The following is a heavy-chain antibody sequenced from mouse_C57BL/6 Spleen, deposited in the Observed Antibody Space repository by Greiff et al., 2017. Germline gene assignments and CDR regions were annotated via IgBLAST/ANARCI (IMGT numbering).Heavy chain of an antibody. D-gene: IGHD1-2*01. Sequence: VQLQQSGAELVRPGASVKLSCTASGFNIKDDYMHWVKQRPEQGLEWIGWIDPENGDTEYASKFQGKATITADTSSNTAYLQLSSLTSEDTAVYYCTTHYGFDYWGQGTTLTVSS. CDR2: IDPENGDT. V-gene: IGHV14-4*01. CDR3: TTHYGFDY. CDR1: GFNIKDDY. J-gene: IGHJ2*01.